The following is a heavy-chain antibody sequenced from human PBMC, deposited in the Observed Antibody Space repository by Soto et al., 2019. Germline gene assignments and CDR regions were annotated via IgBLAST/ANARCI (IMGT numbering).Heavy chain of an antibody. CDR3: ARLSGSWQSGFDP. V-gene: IGHV4-31*03. Sequence: QVQLQESGPGLVKPSQTLSLTCTVSGGSISSDDFYWSWIRQHPGKGLEWIGYIYYSGNTYYNPSLKSRVTILVDTSKNPFSLKLSSVTAADTAVYYCARLSGSWQSGFDPWGQGTLVTVSS. J-gene: IGHJ5*02. CDR2: IYYSGNT. D-gene: IGHD6-13*01. CDR1: GGSISSDDFY.